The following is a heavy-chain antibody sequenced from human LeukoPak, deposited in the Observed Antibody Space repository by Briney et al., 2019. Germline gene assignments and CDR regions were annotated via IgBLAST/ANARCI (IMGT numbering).Heavy chain of an antibody. CDR2: ISGSGGST. Sequence: GRSLRLSCAASGFTFSSYAMGGVRQAPGRGLGWVSAISGSGGSTYYADSVKGRFTISRDNSKNTLYLQMNSLRAEDTAVYYCAKSRDYFDWLLYYWGQGTLVTVSS. CDR1: GFTFSSYA. CDR3: AKSRDYFDWLLYY. J-gene: IGHJ4*02. D-gene: IGHD3-9*01. V-gene: IGHV3-23*01.